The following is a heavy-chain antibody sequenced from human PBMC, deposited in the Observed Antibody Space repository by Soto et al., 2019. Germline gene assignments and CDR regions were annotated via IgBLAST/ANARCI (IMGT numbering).Heavy chain of an antibody. CDR2: IYYSGST. Sequence: SLTCTVSGGSISSSSYYWGWIRQPPGKGLEWIGSIYYSGSTYYNPSLKSRVTISVDTSKNQFSLKLSSVTAADTAVYYCARPPGDCSGGSCYYFDYWGQGTLVTVSS. D-gene: IGHD2-15*01. V-gene: IGHV4-39*01. J-gene: IGHJ4*02. CDR1: GGSISSSSYY. CDR3: ARPPGDCSGGSCYYFDY.